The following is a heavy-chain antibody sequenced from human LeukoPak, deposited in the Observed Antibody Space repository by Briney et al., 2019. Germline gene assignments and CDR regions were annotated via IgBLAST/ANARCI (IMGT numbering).Heavy chain of an antibody. Sequence: SVKVSCKASGGTFISYAISWVRQAPGQGLEWMGRIIPILGIANYAQKFQGRVTITADKSTSTAYMELSSLRSEDTAVYYCARYCSGGSCYSDHFDYWGQGTLVTVSS. CDR3: ARYCSGGSCYSDHFDY. CDR2: IIPILGIA. V-gene: IGHV1-69*04. CDR1: GGTFISYA. D-gene: IGHD2-15*01. J-gene: IGHJ4*02.